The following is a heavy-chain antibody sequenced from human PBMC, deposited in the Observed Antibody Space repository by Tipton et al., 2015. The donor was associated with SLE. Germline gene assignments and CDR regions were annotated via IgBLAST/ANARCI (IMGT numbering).Heavy chain of an antibody. V-gene: IGHV3-30-3*01. J-gene: IGHJ2*01. CDR3: ARDPQWELHRGYFDL. CDR2: ISYDGSNK. CDR1: GFTFSTYA. D-gene: IGHD1-26*01. Sequence: SLRLSCAASGFTFSTYAMHWVRQAPGKGLEWVAVISYDGSNKYYADSVKGRFTISRDNSKNTLYLQMNSLRAEDTAVYYCARDPQWELHRGYFDLWGRGTLVTVSS.